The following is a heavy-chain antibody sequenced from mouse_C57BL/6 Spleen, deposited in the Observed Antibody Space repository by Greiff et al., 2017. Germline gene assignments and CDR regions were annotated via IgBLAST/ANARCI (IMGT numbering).Heavy chain of an antibody. CDR1: GYTFTSSG. CDR3: ARFGDGYLYFDY. CDR2: IYPRSGNT. Sequence: VQLQQSGAELARPGASVKLSCKASGYTFTSSGISWVKQRTGQGLEWIGEIYPRSGNTYYNEKFKGKATLTADKSSSTAYRELRSLTSEDSAVYFCARFGDGYLYFDYWGQGTTLTVSS. J-gene: IGHJ2*01. D-gene: IGHD2-3*01. V-gene: IGHV1-81*01.